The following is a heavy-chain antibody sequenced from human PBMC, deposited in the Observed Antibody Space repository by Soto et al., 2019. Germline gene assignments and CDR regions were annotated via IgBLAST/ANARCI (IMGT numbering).Heavy chain of an antibody. Sequence: ASVKVSCKASGSPFTSYYMHWVRQAPGQRLEWVGRINPSGGSTSYAQKFQARVTMTRDKSTSTVYMELSSLISEDTAVYYCARAYYYDRSGYYPYYYYYGMDVWGQGTTVTVSS. CDR3: ARAYYYDRSGYYPYYYYYGMDV. J-gene: IGHJ6*02. CDR1: GSPFTSYY. D-gene: IGHD3-22*01. CDR2: INPSGGST. V-gene: IGHV1-46*01.